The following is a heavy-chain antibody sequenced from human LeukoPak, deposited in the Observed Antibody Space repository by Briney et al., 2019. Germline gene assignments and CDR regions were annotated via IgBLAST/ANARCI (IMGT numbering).Heavy chain of an antibody. D-gene: IGHD3-10*01. V-gene: IGHV4-59*01. Sequence: PSETLSLTCTVSGGSISSYYWSWIRQPPGKGLEWIGYIYYSGSTNYNPSLKSRDTISVDTSKNQFSLKLSSVTAADTAVYYCARTTYYYGSGSYYKSRNLKDWFDPWGQGTLVTVSS. CDR1: GGSISSYY. CDR3: ARTTYYYGSGSYYKSRNLKDWFDP. CDR2: IYYSGST. J-gene: IGHJ5*02.